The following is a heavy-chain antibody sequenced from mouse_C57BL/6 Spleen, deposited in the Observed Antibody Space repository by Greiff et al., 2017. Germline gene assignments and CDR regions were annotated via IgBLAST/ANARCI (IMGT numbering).Heavy chain of an antibody. CDR2: IYPGSGST. D-gene: IGHD1-1*01. J-gene: IGHJ2*01. CDR3: ARKEGYYYGSSSYFDY. V-gene: IGHV1-55*01. CDR1: GYTFTSYW. Sequence: VQLQQPGAELVKPGASVKMSCKASGYTFTSYWITWVKQRPGQGLEWIGDIYPGSGSTNYNEKFKSKATLTVDTSSSTAYMQLSSLTSEDSAVYYCARKEGYYYGSSSYFDYWGQGTTLTVSS.